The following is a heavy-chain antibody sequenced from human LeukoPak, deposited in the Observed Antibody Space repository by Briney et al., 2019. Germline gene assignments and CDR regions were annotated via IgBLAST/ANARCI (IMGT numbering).Heavy chain of an antibody. CDR1: GFTFSDYY. CDR3: ARPGQYCSSTSCPISFFDY. J-gene: IGHJ4*02. CDR2: ISSSGSTI. Sequence: GGSLRLSCAASGFTFSDYYMSWIRQAPGKGLEWVSYISSSGSTIYYADSVKGRFTISRDNSKNTLYLQMNSLRAEDTAVYYCARPGQYCSSTSCPISFFDYWGQETLVTVSS. D-gene: IGHD2-2*01. V-gene: IGHV3-11*04.